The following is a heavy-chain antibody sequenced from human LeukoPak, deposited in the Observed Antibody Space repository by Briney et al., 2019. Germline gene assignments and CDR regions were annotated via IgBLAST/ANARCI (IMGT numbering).Heavy chain of an antibody. CDR3: ARAESADYYYGMDV. CDR2: MNPNSGNT. V-gene: IGHV1-8*01. J-gene: IGHJ6*02. CDR1: GYTFTSYD. Sequence: ASVKVSCTASGYTFTSYDIDWVRPATGQGLEWMGWMNPNSGNTGYAQKFQGRVTMTRNTSTSTAYMERSSLRSEDTAVYYCARAESADYYYGMDVWAKGPRSPSP. D-gene: IGHD2-15*01.